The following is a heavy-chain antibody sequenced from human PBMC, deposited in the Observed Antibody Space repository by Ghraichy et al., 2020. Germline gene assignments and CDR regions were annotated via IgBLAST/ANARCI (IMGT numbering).Heavy chain of an antibody. J-gene: IGHJ3*02. Sequence: GVLRLSCAAFGFTFSDYSMNWVRQAPGKGLEWVSYIRNDAIFYADSVKGRFTISRDNDRNSVFLQMNSLRDEDAAVYYCARDHQWAFDIWGQGTKVTVSS. CDR1: GFTFSDYS. CDR2: IRNDAI. V-gene: IGHV3-48*02. CDR3: ARDHQWAFDI. D-gene: IGHD1-26*01.